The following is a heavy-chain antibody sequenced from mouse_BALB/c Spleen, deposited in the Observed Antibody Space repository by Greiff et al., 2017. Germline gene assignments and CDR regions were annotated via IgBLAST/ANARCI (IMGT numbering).Heavy chain of an antibody. CDR3: ARLGGSSSFDY. D-gene: IGHD1-1*01. V-gene: IGHV14-3*02. J-gene: IGHJ2*01. CDR1: GFNIKDTY. CDR2: IDPANGNT. Sequence: EVQLQQSGAELVKPGASVKLSCTASGFNIKDTYMHWVKQRPEQGLEWIGRIDPANGNTKYDPKFQGKATITADTSSNTADLQLSSLTSEDTADYYCARLGGSSSFDYWGQGTTLTVSS.